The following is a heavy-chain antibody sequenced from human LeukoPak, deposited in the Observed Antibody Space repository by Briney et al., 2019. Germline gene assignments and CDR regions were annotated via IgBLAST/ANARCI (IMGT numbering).Heavy chain of an antibody. J-gene: IGHJ6*02. Sequence: SVKVSCKASGGTFSSYAISWVRQAPGQGLEWMGGIIPIFGTANYAKKFQGRVTITADESTSTAYMELSSMRSEDTAVYYCASGTSGAYYYYGMDVWGQGTTVTVSS. CDR2: IIPIFGTA. CDR1: GGTFSSYA. CDR3: ASGTSGAYYYYGMDV. D-gene: IGHD2-2*01. V-gene: IGHV1-69*13.